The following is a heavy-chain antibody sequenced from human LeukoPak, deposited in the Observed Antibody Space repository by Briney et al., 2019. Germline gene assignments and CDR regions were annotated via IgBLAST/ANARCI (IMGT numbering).Heavy chain of an antibody. Sequence: ASVKVSCKASGYTFTSYYIHWVRQAPGQGLEWVGIINPSGGGTSYAQKFQGRVTMTRDTSTTTVYMELSSLRSEDTAVYYCARDGSGWPSTAFDYWGQGTLVTVSP. CDR3: ARDGSGWPSTAFDY. CDR1: GYTFTSYY. V-gene: IGHV1-46*01. D-gene: IGHD6-19*01. J-gene: IGHJ4*02. CDR2: INPSGGGT.